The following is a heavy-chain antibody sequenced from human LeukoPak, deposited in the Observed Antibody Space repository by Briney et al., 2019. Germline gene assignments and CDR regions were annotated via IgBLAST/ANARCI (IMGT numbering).Heavy chain of an antibody. D-gene: IGHD2-2*02. Sequence: PSETLSLTCTVSGGSISSSSYYWGWIRQPPGKGLEWIGSIYYSGSTYYNPSLKSRVTISADTSKNQFSLKLSSVTAADTAVYYCARAQGPPNCSSTSCYIDYFDYWGQGTLVTVSS. CDR1: GGSISSSSYY. CDR2: IYYSGST. V-gene: IGHV4-39*07. CDR3: ARAQGPPNCSSTSCYIDYFDY. J-gene: IGHJ4*02.